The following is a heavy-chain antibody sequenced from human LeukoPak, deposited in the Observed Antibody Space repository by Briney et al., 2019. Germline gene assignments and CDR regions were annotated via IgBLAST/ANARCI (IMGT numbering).Heavy chain of an antibody. J-gene: IGHJ4*02. CDR2: IKHDGSEE. V-gene: IGHV3-7*05. D-gene: IGHD6-13*01. CDR3: ARGGTSWYDY. Sequence: PGGSLRLFCAAPGFIFSNYWMSWVRQAPGKGLEWVANIKHDGSEEYYVDSVKGRFTISRDNAKKSLNLQMNSVRVEDTAVYYCARGGTSWYDYWGQGTLVTVSS. CDR1: GFIFSNYW.